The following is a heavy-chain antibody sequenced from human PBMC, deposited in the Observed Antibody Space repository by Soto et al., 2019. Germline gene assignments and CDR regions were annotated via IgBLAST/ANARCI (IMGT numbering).Heavy chain of an antibody. CDR3: ARRSRGLDV. Sequence: QVQLVQSGAEVKKPGASVKVSCKASGYTFTNYGISWVRQAPGQGLEWMGWISAYNGHTDYAQQFQGGGTMTTDTSTSTAYMDLWSLRSDDTAVYYCARRSRGLDVWGQGTTVTVS. CDR2: ISAYNGHT. J-gene: IGHJ6*02. CDR1: GYTFTNYG. V-gene: IGHV1-18*01.